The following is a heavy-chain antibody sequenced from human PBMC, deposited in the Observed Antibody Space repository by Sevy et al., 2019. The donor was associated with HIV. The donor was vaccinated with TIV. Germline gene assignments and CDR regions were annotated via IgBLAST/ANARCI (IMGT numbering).Heavy chain of an antibody. D-gene: IGHD3-22*01. Sequence: ASVKVSCKASGGTFSSYAISWVRQAPGQGLEWMGGIIPIFRTTNYAQKFQGRVTITADKSTSTAYMELSSLRSEDTAVYYCARVSSSGYYPYQGDASDIWGQGTMVTVSS. J-gene: IGHJ3*02. CDR3: ARVSSSGYYPYQGDASDI. CDR1: GGTFSSYA. V-gene: IGHV1-69*06. CDR2: IIPIFRTT.